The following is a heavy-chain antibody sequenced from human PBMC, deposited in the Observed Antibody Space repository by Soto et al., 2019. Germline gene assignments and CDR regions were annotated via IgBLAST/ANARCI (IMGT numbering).Heavy chain of an antibody. V-gene: IGHV3-15*07. CDR2: IKSKTDGGTT. Sequence: SLRLSCAASGFTFSNAWMNWVRQAPGKGLEWVGRIKSKTDGGTTDYAAPVKGRFTISRDDSKNTLYLQMNSLKTEDTAVYYCTSNRGGYDWLVYYYYYYGMDVWGQGTTVTVSS. J-gene: IGHJ6*02. CDR1: GFTFSNAW. CDR3: TSNRGGYDWLVYYYYYYGMDV. D-gene: IGHD5-12*01.